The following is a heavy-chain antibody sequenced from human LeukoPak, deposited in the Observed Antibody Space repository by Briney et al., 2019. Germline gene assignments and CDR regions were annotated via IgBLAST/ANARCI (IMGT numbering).Heavy chain of an antibody. D-gene: IGHD6-19*01. Sequence: HPGESLRLSCAASGFTFSSYAMNWVRQAPGKGLEWVSAISGSGGSTYYADSVKGRFTISRDNSKNTLYLQMNSLRAEDTAVYYCAKNSGGSSDWYRLYAFDIWGQGTMVAVSS. J-gene: IGHJ3*02. CDR2: ISGSGGST. CDR3: AKNSGGSSDWYRLYAFDI. V-gene: IGHV3-23*01. CDR1: GFTFSSYA.